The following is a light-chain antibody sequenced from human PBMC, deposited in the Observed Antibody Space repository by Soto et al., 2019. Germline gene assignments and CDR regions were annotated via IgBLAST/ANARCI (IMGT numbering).Light chain of an antibody. Sequence: EVVLTQSPATLSLSPGERATLSCRASQSVSTYLAWYQQNPGQAPRLLMYDASNRAAGIPARFSGRGSGTDFTLTISSLEPEDFAVYYCQQRTNCPLTFGGGTKVEI. CDR1: QSVSTY. V-gene: IGKV3-11*01. CDR3: QQRTNCPLT. CDR2: DAS. J-gene: IGKJ4*01.